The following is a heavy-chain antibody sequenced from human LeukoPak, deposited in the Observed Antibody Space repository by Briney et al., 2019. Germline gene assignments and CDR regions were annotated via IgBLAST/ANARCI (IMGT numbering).Heavy chain of an antibody. CDR1: GYTFTSYD. Sequence: GASVKVSCKASGYTFTSYDINWVRQATGQELEWMGWMNPNSGNTGYAQKFQGRVTMTRNTSISTAYMELSSLRSEDTAVYYCARAIAAHPYYYYYYMDVWGKGTTVTVSS. J-gene: IGHJ6*03. D-gene: IGHD6-6*01. V-gene: IGHV1-8*01. CDR3: ARAIAAHPYYYYYYMDV. CDR2: MNPNSGNT.